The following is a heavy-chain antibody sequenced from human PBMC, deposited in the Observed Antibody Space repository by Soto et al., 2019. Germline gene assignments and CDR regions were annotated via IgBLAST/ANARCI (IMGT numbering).Heavy chain of an antibody. D-gene: IGHD3-9*01. CDR2: IRGRGGTT. V-gene: IGHV3-23*01. Sequence: PGGSLRLSCAASGFTLSNYGMTWVRQAPGKGLQWVSTIRGRGGTTYYADSVKGRFTISRDDSRNTLYPQMNSLRVEDTAVYFCAKDVNYDMLAGYYYYWGHGTLVTVSS. CDR1: GFTLSNYG. CDR3: AKDVNYDMLAGYYYY. J-gene: IGHJ4*01.